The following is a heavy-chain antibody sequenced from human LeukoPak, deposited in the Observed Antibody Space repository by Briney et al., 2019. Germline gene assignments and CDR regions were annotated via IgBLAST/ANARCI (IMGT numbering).Heavy chain of an antibody. CDR1: GYSFTSYW. D-gene: IGHD3-22*01. CDR3: ARHQYYYDSSGYYRLYPFDY. V-gene: IGHV5-51*01. CDR2: IYPGDSDT. Sequence: PGESLKISCKGSGYSFTSYWIGWVRQMPGKGLEWMGIIYPGDSDTRYSPSFQGQVTISADKSISTAYLQWSSLKASDTAMYYCARHQYYYDSSGYYRLYPFDYWGQGTLVTVSS. J-gene: IGHJ4*02.